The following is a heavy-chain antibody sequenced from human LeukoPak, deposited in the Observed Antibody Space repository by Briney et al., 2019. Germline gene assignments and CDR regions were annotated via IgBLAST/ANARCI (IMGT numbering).Heavy chain of an antibody. CDR3: GRAGFGTAYNRFYYYMDV. J-gene: IGHJ6*03. D-gene: IGHD3-16*01. CDR2: IFHSGIA. Sequence: SETLSLTCEVSNYPITSDYYWVWIRQPPGQGLEWIGQIFHSGIAHYNPSLKSRVTMSVDTSRSQFSVTLNSVTAADTAVYYCGRAGFGTAYNRFYYYMDVRGKGTTVSVSS. V-gene: IGHV4-38-2*01. CDR1: NYPITSDYY.